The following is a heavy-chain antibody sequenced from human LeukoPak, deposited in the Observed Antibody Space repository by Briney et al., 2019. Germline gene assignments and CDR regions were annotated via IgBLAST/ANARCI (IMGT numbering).Heavy chain of an antibody. J-gene: IGHJ5*02. CDR2: INPNSGGT. CDR3: ARDGLIAAAGTNWFDP. CDR1: GYTFTGYY. Sequence: ASVKVSCKASGYTFTGYYMHWVRQAPGQGLEWMEWINPNSGGTNYAQKFQGRVTMTRDTSISTAYMELSRLRSDVTAVYYCARDGLIAAAGTNWFDPWGQGTLVTVSS. V-gene: IGHV1-2*02. D-gene: IGHD6-13*01.